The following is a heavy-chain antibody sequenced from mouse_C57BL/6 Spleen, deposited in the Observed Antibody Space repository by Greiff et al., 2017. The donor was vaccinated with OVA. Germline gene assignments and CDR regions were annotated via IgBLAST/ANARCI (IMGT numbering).Heavy chain of an antibody. CDR2: ISSGSSTI. CDR1: GFTFSDYG. J-gene: IGHJ4*01. V-gene: IGHV5-17*01. D-gene: IGHD4-1*01. CDR3: ARTGAYAMDY. Sequence: EVMLVESGGGLVKPGGSLKLSCAASGFTFSDYGMHWVRQAPEKGLEWVAYISSGSSTIYYADTVKGRFTISRDNAKNTLFLQMTSLRSEDTAMYYCARTGAYAMDYWGQGTSVTVSS.